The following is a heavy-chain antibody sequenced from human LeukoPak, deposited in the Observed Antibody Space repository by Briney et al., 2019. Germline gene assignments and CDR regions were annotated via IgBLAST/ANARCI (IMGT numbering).Heavy chain of an antibody. CDR1: GGTFSSYA. D-gene: IGHD4-11*01. V-gene: IGHV1-69*01. Sequence: GASVKVSCKASGGTFSSYAISWVRQAPGQGLEWMGGIIPIFGTAHYAQKFQGRVTITADESTSTAYMELSSLRSEDTAVYYCARVGYDYSNHDWFDPWGQGTLVTVSS. CDR3: ARVGYDYSNHDWFDP. J-gene: IGHJ5*02. CDR2: IIPIFGTA.